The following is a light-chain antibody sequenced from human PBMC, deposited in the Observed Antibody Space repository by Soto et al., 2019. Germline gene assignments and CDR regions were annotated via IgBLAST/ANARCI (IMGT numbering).Light chain of an antibody. V-gene: IGLV2-11*01. CDR1: SSDVGAYNY. J-gene: IGLJ2*01. CDR2: DVS. CDR3: CSYAGSYTLV. Sequence: SALTQPRSVSGSPGQSVTISCTGTSSDVGAYNYVSWYQQHPGKAPKLMIYDVSQRPSGVPDRFSGSKSGTTASLTISGLQAEDESDYYCCSYAGSYTLVFGGGTKLTVL.